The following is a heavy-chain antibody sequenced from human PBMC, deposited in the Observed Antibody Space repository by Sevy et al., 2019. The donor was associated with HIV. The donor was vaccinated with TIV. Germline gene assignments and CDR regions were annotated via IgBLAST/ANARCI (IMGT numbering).Heavy chain of an antibody. D-gene: IGHD4-17*01. CDR3: AQGPKPLRSDYGDYRGVGYYFDS. CDR2: IDHSGRS. Sequence: SETLSLTCAVYGESFSNYYWSWIRLSPGKGLESIGEIDHSGRSGYNPSLKSRVTMSVDTSKNQFSLKLNSVTDADTTVYYCAQGPKPLRSDYGDYRGVGYYFDSWGQGTLVTVSS. CDR1: GESFSNYY. V-gene: IGHV4-34*01. J-gene: IGHJ4*02.